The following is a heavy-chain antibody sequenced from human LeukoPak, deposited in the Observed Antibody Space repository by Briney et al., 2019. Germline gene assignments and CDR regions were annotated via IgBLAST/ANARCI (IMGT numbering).Heavy chain of an antibody. V-gene: IGHV4-39*07. CDR3: ARDLTDISNWFDP. D-gene: IGHD1-14*01. CDR2: IYYSGST. J-gene: IGHJ5*02. Sequence: SETLSLTCTVSGGSISSSSYYWGWIRQPPGKGLEWIGSIYYSGSTYYNPSLKSRVTISVDTSKNQFSLKLSSVTAADTAVYYCARDLTDISNWFDPWGQGTLVTVSS. CDR1: GGSISSSSYY.